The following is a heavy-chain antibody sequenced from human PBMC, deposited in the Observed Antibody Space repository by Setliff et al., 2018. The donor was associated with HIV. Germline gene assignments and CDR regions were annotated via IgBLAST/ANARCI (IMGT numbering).Heavy chain of an antibody. CDR3: AREEDGGPGL. CDR2: VSLDDDNK. Sequence: PGGSLRLSCAASGFPFSSYAFHWVRQAPGKGLECVAIVSLDDDNKYYADSVKGRFIISRDNSKNKVYLQMHRVRGEDTAVYSCAREEDGGPGLWGQGTVVTVSS. V-gene: IGHV3-30*04. CDR1: GFPFSSYA. J-gene: IGHJ4*02. D-gene: IGHD3-16*01.